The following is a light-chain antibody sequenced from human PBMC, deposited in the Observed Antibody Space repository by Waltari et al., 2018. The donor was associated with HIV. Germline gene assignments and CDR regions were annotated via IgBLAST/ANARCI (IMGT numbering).Light chain of an antibody. V-gene: IGLV3-21*02. CDR3: QVWDSSSDHVV. J-gene: IGLJ2*01. Sequence: SYVLTQPPSVSVAPGQTARITCGGKNIGSKSVHWYQQKPGQAPVLVVYDDSDRTSGRPERVCGSNSGNTATLTCSRVEAGDEADYYCQVWDSSSDHVVFGGGTKLTVL. CDR2: DDS. CDR1: NIGSKS.